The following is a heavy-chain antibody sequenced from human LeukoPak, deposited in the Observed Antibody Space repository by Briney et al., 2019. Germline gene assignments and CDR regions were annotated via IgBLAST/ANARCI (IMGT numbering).Heavy chain of an antibody. Sequence: GGSLRLSCAASGFTFSSYGMHWVRQAPGKGLEWVAFIRYDGSNKYYADSVKGRFTISRDNSKNTLYLQMNSLRAEDTAVYYCARDVYDSSGYLRFDPWGQGTLVTVSS. D-gene: IGHD3-22*01. CDR2: IRYDGSNK. J-gene: IGHJ5*02. V-gene: IGHV3-30*02. CDR3: ARDVYDSSGYLRFDP. CDR1: GFTFSSYG.